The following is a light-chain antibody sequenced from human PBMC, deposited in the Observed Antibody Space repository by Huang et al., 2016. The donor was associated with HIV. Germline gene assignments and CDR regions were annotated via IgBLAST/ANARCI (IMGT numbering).Light chain of an antibody. CDR2: GAS. J-gene: IGKJ4*01. CDR1: QSVSHY. CDR3: QESDTWPRLT. Sequence: IVLTQSPASLSLSLGERATLSCRASQSVSHYLAWYQHKPGQPPRLLIYGASRRATDSPTRFNGTGSGTDFTLTISSLETEDSAIYYCQESDTWPRLTLGGGTKVEIK. V-gene: IGKV3-11*01.